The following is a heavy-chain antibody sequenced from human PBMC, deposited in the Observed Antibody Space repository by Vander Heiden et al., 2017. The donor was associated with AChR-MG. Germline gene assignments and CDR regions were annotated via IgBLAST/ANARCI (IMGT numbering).Heavy chain of an antibody. V-gene: IGHV1-2*02. J-gene: IGHJ4*02. CDR3: ARDRGGALNDY. CDR1: GNTFTGYY. D-gene: IGHD3-16*01. CDR2: INPNSDGT. Sequence: QVQLVQSGAEVKKPGASVKVSCKASGNTFTGYYMHWVRQAPGQGLEWMGWINPNSDGTNYAQKFQGRVTMTRDTSISTAYMELSRLRSDDTAVYYCARDRGGALNDYWGQGTLVTVSS.